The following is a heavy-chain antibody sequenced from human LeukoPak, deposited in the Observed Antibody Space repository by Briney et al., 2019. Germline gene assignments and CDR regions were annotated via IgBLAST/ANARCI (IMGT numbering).Heavy chain of an antibody. CDR2: ISYDGSNK. CDR3: AKSVGIAAAGTEWFDP. D-gene: IGHD6-13*01. J-gene: IGHJ5*02. Sequence: PGGSLRLSCAASGFTFSSYGMHWVRQAPGKGLAWVAVISYDGSNKYYADSVKGRFTISRDNSKNTLYLQMNSLRAEDTAVYYCAKSVGIAAAGTEWFDPWGQGTLVTVSS. CDR1: GFTFSSYG. V-gene: IGHV3-30*18.